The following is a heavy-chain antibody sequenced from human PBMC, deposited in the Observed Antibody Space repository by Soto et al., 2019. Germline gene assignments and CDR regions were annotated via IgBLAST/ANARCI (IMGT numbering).Heavy chain of an antibody. CDR2: ISYDGSNK. V-gene: IGHV3-30*18. J-gene: IGHJ4*02. CDR1: GFTFSSYG. CDR3: AKGGNYDYVWGSYRLLNYFDY. Sequence: QVQLVESGGGVVQPGRSLRLSCAASGFTFSSYGMHWVRQAPGKGREWVAVISYDGSNKYYADSVKGRFTISRDNSKNTLYLQMNSLRAEDTAVYYCAKGGNYDYVWGSYRLLNYFDYWGQGTLVTVSS. D-gene: IGHD3-16*02.